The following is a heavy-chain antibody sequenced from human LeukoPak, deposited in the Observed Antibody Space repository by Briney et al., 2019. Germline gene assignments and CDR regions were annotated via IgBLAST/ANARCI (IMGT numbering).Heavy chain of an antibody. CDR2: LNPDGSER. Sequence: GGSLRLSCAASGFTFSQHYMSWVRQAPGKGLEWVANLNPDGSERKYVDSVKGRFTISRDNAKNSVYLQMSSLRAEDTAVFYCARDSGSCRGCAFDVWGHGTVVTVSS. CDR1: GFTFSQHY. J-gene: IGHJ3*01. V-gene: IGHV3-7*01. CDR3: ARDSGSCRGCAFDV. D-gene: IGHD6-13*01.